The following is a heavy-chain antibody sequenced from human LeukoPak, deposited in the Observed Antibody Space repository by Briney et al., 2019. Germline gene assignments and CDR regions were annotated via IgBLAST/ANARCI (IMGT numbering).Heavy chain of an antibody. CDR1: GFTFNSYA. J-gene: IGHJ4*02. CDR3: ARVAARESSGYNSWAPFDY. Sequence: PGGSLRLSCAASGFTFNSYAMHWVRQTPGKGLEWVAAIAYGGSNKDHADSVKGRLTISRDNSKNTLYLQMNSLRVEDTAVYYCARVAARESSGYNSWAPFDYWGQGTLVTVSS. D-gene: IGHD3-22*01. V-gene: IGHV3-30*03. CDR2: IAYGGSNK.